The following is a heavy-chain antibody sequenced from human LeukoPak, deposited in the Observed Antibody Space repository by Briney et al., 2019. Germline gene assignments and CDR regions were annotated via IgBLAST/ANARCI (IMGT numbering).Heavy chain of an antibody. V-gene: IGHV1-18*01. D-gene: IGHD2-15*01. Sequence: ASVKVSCKASGYTFTSYGISWVRQAPGQGLEWMGWITAYNDNTYYAQKLQGRVTMTTDTSTSTAYMELRSLRSDDTAVYYCARGILGYCSGGSCYSGQDYYYYMDVWGKGTTVTISS. CDR3: ARGILGYCSGGSCYSGQDYYYYMDV. CDR1: GYTFTSYG. CDR2: ITAYNDNT. J-gene: IGHJ6*03.